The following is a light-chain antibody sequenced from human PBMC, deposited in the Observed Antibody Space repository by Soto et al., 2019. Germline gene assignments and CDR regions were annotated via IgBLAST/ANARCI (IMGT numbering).Light chain of an antibody. CDR2: GNT. CDR3: QSYDNSLSTSV. V-gene: IGLV1-40*01. CDR1: SSNIGAGYD. Sequence: QSVLTQPPSVSGAPGQRVTISCTVSSSNIGAGYDVHWYEQLPGTAPKLLIYGNTNRPSGVPDRFSGSKSGTSASLAITGLQAEDEADYYCQSYDNSLSTSVFGGGTKVTVL. J-gene: IGLJ2*01.